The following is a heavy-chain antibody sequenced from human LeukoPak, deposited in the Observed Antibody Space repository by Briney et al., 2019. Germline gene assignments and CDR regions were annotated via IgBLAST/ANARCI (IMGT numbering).Heavy chain of an antibody. V-gene: IGHV3-66*02. CDR3: AKYFYDSSGYYYYYYMDV. J-gene: IGHJ6*03. CDR2: IYSGGST. Sequence: GGSLRLSCAASGFTVSSNYMSWVRQAPGKGMEWVSVIYSGGSTYYADSVKGRFTISRDNSKNTLYLQMNSLRAEDTAVYYCAKYFYDSSGYYYYYYMDVWGKGTTVTVSS. CDR1: GFTVSSNY. D-gene: IGHD3-22*01.